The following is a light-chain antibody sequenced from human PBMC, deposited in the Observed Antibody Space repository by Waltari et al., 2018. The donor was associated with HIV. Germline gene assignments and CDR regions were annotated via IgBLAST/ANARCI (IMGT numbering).Light chain of an antibody. CDR2: FNS. CDR3: QSYDNNLRGV. J-gene: IGLJ3*02. V-gene: IGLV1-40*01. Sequence: QFVLTQPPSVSGAPGQRVTISCPGTTSNIGAGYDVPWYQQVPGTAPKLLIYFNSNRPSGVPDRFSGSTSGTSASLAISGLQAEDEADYYCQSYDNNLRGVFGGGTRLTVL. CDR1: TSNIGAGYD.